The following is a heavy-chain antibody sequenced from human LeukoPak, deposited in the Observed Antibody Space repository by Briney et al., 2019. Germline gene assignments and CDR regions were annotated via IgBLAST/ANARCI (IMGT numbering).Heavy chain of an antibody. Sequence: GGSLRLSCAASGFTFSSYGMHWVRQAPGKGLEWVAFIRYDGSNKYYADSVKGRFTISRDNAKNSLYLQMNSLRAEDTAVYYCARFYDFWSGQGFDYWGQGTLVTVSS. CDR2: IRYDGSNK. V-gene: IGHV3-30*02. J-gene: IGHJ4*02. D-gene: IGHD3-3*01. CDR1: GFTFSSYG. CDR3: ARFYDFWSGQGFDY.